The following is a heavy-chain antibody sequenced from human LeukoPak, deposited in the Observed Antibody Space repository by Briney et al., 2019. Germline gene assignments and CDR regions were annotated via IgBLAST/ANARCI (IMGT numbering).Heavy chain of an antibody. CDR3: ARAGGYSGYDLREDFDY. CDR1: GGTFSSYA. V-gene: IGHV1-69*04. D-gene: IGHD5-12*01. J-gene: IGHJ4*02. Sequence: SVKLSCKASGGTFSSYAISWVRQAPGQGLEWMGMIIPILGIANYAQKFQGRVTITADKSTSTAYMELSSLRSEDTAVYYCARAGGYSGYDLREDFDYWGQGTLVTVSS. CDR2: IIPILGIA.